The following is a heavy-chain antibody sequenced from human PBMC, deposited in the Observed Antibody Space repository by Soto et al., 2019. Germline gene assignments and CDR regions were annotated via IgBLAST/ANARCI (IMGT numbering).Heavy chain of an antibody. CDR1: GYSISSGYY. J-gene: IGHJ5*02. CDR3: ARALGYCSGGSCDWFDP. D-gene: IGHD2-15*01. V-gene: IGHV4-38-2*01. CDR2: IYHSGST. Sequence: PPETLSLTCAVSGYSISSGYYWGWIRQPPGKGLEWIGSIYHSGSTYYNPSLKSRVTISVDTSKNQFSLKLSSVTAADTAVYYCARALGYCSGGSCDWFDPWGQGTLVTVSS.